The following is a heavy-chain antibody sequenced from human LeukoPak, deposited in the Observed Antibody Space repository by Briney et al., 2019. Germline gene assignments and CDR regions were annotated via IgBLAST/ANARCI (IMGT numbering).Heavy chain of an antibody. CDR2: ISAYNGNT. D-gene: IGHD2-2*01. Sequence: ASVKVSCKASGYTFTSYGISWVRQAPGQGLEWMGWISAYNGNTNYAQKLQGRVTMTTDTSTSTAYMELRSLRSEDTAVYYCARGCSSTSCYRWFDPWGQGTLVTVSS. CDR1: GYTFTSYG. V-gene: IGHV1-18*01. J-gene: IGHJ5*02. CDR3: ARGCSSTSCYRWFDP.